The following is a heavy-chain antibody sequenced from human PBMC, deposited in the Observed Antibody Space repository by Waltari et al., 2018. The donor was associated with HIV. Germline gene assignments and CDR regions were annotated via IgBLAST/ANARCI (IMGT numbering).Heavy chain of an antibody. Sequence: QVQLHESGPGMVKPSETLSLTCAVSGYSISSAYYWGWIRQPPGKGLEWMGSASRSGSTYYSPSLKSRVTISLDTSKNQFSLKLNSVAAADTAVYYCGSGSRRGHSHGIDYWGQGTLVTVSS. V-gene: IGHV4-38-2*01. J-gene: IGHJ4*02. CDR2: ASRSGST. CDR3: GSGSRRGHSHGIDY. D-gene: IGHD5-18*01. CDR1: GYSISSAYY.